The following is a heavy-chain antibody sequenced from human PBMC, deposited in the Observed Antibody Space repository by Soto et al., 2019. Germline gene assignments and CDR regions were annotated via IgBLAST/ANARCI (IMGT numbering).Heavy chain of an antibody. Sequence: ASVKVSCKASGYTFTGYYMHWVRQAPGQGLEWMGWINPNSGGTNYAQKFQGWVTMTRDTSISTAYMELSRLRSDDTAVYYCARGGYSSSAGDYYCYMDVWGKGTTVTVSS. CDR3: ARGGYSSSAGDYYCYMDV. J-gene: IGHJ6*03. CDR1: GYTFTGYY. D-gene: IGHD6-6*01. V-gene: IGHV1-2*04. CDR2: INPNSGGT.